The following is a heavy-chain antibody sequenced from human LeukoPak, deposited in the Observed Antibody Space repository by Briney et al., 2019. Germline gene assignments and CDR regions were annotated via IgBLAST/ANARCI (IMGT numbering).Heavy chain of an antibody. D-gene: IGHD2-2*01. CDR3: ARDAGYCSSTSCYKVFDY. Sequence: SETLSLTCTVSVYSISSGYYWGWIRQPAGKGLEWIGRIYTSGSTNYNPSLKSRVTMSVDTSKNQFSLKLSSVTAADTAVYYCARDAGYCSSTSCYKVFDYWGQGTLVTVSS. J-gene: IGHJ4*02. V-gene: IGHV4-4*07. CDR2: IYTSGST. CDR1: VYSISSGYY.